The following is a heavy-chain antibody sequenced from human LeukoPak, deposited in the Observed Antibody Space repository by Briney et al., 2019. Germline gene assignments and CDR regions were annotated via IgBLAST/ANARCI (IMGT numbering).Heavy chain of an antibody. CDR2: INPSGGST. CDR3: AREWDIYSPEAGATNGHPHFDY. D-gene: IGHD2-15*01. J-gene: IGHJ4*02. V-gene: IGHV1-46*01. CDR1: GYTFTSYY. Sequence: ASVKVSCKASGYTFTSYYMHWVRQAPGQGLEWMGIINPSGGSTSYAQKFQGRVTMTRDTSTSTVCMELSSLRSEDTAVYYCAREWDIYSPEAGATNGHPHFDYWGQGTLVTVSS.